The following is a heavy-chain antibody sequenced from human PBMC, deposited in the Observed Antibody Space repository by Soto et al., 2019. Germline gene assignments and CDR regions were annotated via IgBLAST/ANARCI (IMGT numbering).Heavy chain of an antibody. D-gene: IGHD3-9*01. Sequence: GGSLRLSCAASGFTFSSYGMHWVRQAPGKGLEWVAVISYDGSNKYYADSVKGRFTISRDNSKNTLYLQMNSLRAEDTAVYYCAKEGPPLKYYDILTGYYTPEFDYWGQGTLVTVSS. J-gene: IGHJ4*02. CDR1: GFTFSSYG. CDR2: ISYDGSNK. V-gene: IGHV3-30*18. CDR3: AKEGPPLKYYDILTGYYTPEFDY.